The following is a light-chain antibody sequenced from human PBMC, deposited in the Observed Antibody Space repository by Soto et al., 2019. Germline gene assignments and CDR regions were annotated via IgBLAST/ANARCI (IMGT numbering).Light chain of an antibody. CDR2: KAS. CDR1: QTISSW. J-gene: IGKJ1*01. CDR3: QHYNSYSEA. V-gene: IGKV1-5*03. Sequence: DIQMTQSPSTPSGSVGDRVTITCRASQTISSWLAWYQQKPGKAPKLLVYKASTLKSGVPSRFSVSGSGTEFTLTISSLQHDDFATYYCQHYNSYSEAFGQGTKVDIK.